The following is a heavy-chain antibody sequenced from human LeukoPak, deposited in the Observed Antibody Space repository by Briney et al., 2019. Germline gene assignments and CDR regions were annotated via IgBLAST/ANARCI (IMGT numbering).Heavy chain of an antibody. CDR2: ISSSSSYI. D-gene: IGHD3-22*01. CDR1: GFTFSSYS. V-gene: IGHV3-21*04. Sequence: PGGSLRLSCAASGFTFSSYSMNWVRQAPGKGLEWVSSISSSSSYIYYADSVKGRFTISRHNSKNTLYLQMNSLRPEDTAVYYCARLGPNDSSGYYYGFDPWGQGTLVTVSS. J-gene: IGHJ5*02. CDR3: ARLGPNDSSGYYYGFDP.